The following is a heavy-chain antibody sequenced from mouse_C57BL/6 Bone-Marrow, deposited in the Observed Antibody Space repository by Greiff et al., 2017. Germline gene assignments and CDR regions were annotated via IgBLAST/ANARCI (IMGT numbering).Heavy chain of an antibody. CDR3: ARKETNFYYFDY. CDR2: IWSGGST. Sequence: VKLMESGPGLVQPSQSLSITCTVSGFSLTSYGVHWVRQSPGKGLEWLGVIWSGGSTDYNAAFISRLSISKDNSKSQVFFKMNSLQAEYTAIYYCARKETNFYYFDYWGQGTTLTVSS. CDR1: GFSLTSYG. V-gene: IGHV2-2*01. J-gene: IGHJ2*01.